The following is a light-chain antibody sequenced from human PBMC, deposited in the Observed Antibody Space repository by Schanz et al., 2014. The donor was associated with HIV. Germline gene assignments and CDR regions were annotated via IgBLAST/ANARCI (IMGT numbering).Light chain of an antibody. CDR2: EAS. Sequence: DIQMTQSPSTLSASVGDRITISCRASQSISEWLAWYQQRPGQAPNLLISEASTLESGVPSRFSGTGSGTEFTLTISSLQSDDFATYYCLQYNDDVYTFGQGTKLEI. J-gene: IGKJ2*01. CDR3: LQYNDDVYT. V-gene: IGKV1-5*03. CDR1: QSISEW.